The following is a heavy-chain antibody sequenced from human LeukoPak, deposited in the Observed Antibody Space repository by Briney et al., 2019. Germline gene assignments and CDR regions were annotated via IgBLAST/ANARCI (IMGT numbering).Heavy chain of an antibody. Sequence: PSETLSLTCTVSGGSISSYYWSWIRQPPGKGLEWIGYIYYSGSTNYNPSLKSRVTISVDTSKNQFSLKLSSVTAADTAVYYCARRERYSGSYGYYYYMDVWGKGTTVTVSS. D-gene: IGHD1-26*01. CDR3: ARRERYSGSYGYYYYMDV. CDR2: IYYSGST. J-gene: IGHJ6*03. V-gene: IGHV4-59*08. CDR1: GGSISSYY.